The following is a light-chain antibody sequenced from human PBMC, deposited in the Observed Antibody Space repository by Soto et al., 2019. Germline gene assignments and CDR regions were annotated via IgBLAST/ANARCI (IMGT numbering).Light chain of an antibody. Sequence: QSVLTQPPSASGTPGQRVTISCSGSSSNIGSNTVNWYQHLPRAAPKLLIQSNNQRPSGVPDGFSGSQSGTSASLAISGLQSEDEADYYCAVWDDSLNGYVFGTGTKLTVL. CDR1: SSNIGSNT. CDR2: SNN. J-gene: IGLJ1*01. CDR3: AVWDDSLNGYV. V-gene: IGLV1-44*01.